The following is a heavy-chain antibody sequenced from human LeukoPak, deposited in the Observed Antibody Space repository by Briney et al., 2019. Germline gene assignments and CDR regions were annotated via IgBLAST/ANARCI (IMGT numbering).Heavy chain of an antibody. J-gene: IGHJ5*02. V-gene: IGHV3-30*03. CDR2: ISYDGSNE. Sequence: GGSLRLSCAASGFTFSTYGMHWVRQAPGKGLEWVAVISYDGSNEYYADSVKGRFTISRDNAKNSLYLQMNSLRAEDTAVYYCASLYSSGWYNWFDPWGQGTLVTVSS. CDR3: ASLYSSGWYNWFDP. CDR1: GFTFSTYG. D-gene: IGHD6-19*01.